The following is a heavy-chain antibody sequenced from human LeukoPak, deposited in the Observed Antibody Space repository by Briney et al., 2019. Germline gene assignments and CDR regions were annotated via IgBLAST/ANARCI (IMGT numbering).Heavy chain of an antibody. CDR1: GFTFSSYV. V-gene: IGHV3-23*01. CDR2: LSGGGDST. Sequence: QPGGSLRLSCAASGFTFSSYVMSWVRQAPGKGLEWVSALSGGGDSTYYVDSVKGRFTISRDNSKNTLYLQMNSLRAEDTAVYYCAKVQGRYWGQGTLVTVSS. CDR3: AKVQGRY. J-gene: IGHJ4*02.